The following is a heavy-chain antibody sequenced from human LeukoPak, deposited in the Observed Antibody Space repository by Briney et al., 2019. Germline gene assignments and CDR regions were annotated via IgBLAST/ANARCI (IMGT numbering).Heavy chain of an antibody. J-gene: IGHJ5*02. V-gene: IGHV4-34*01. D-gene: IGHD2-2*01. CDR2: INHSGST. CDR3: ARAKGQLPAFHWFDP. Sequence: SETLSLTCAVYGGSFSGYYWSWIRQPPGKGLEWIGEINHSGSTNYNPSLKSRVTISVDTSKNQFSLKLSSVTAADTAVYYCARAKGQLPAFHWFDPWGQGTLVTVSS. CDR1: GGSFSGYY.